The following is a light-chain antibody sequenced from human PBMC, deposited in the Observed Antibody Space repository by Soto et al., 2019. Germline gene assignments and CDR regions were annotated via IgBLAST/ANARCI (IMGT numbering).Light chain of an antibody. CDR2: AAS. Sequence: DIQMSQSPSTLSASVGDRVTITCRASQTITNWMAWYQQKPGKAPKLLIYAASRLESGVPSRFSGSGSGTEFTLTISSLQPDDFATYYCQQYNSYWTFGQGTK. V-gene: IGKV1-5*01. CDR3: QQYNSYWT. J-gene: IGKJ1*01. CDR1: QTITNW.